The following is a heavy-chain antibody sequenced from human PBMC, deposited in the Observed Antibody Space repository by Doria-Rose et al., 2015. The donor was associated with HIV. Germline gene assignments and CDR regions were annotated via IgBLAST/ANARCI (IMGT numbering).Heavy chain of an antibody. V-gene: IGHV4-31*02. D-gene: IGHD3-3*01. CDR1: VYY. Sequence: VYYWNWIRQVPGKGLESLGYTYYTGTSDYSPSLKSRLSMAVDTSKNQFSLKLSFVTVADTAVYYCARMGSYRELDYWGQGALVIVSA. J-gene: IGHJ4*02. CDR3: ARMGSYRELDY. CDR2: TYYTGTS.